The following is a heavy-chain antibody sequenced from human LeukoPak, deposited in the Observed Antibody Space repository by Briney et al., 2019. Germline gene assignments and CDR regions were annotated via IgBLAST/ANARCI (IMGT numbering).Heavy chain of an antibody. CDR2: ITPYNGDT. V-gene: IGHV1-18*01. J-gene: IGHJ4*02. CDR3: ARVAGVSYNYFDS. D-gene: IGHD1-26*01. Sequence: ASVKVCCKASGYTFITYGITWVRQAPGQGLEWMGWITPYNGDTNYAQNLQDRVTMTTDTSTSTAYMELRSLRSDDTAVYFCARVAGVSYNYFDSWGQGTLVTVSS. CDR1: GYTFITYG.